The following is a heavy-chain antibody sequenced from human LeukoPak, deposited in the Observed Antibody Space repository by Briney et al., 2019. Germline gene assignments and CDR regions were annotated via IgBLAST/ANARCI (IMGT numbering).Heavy chain of an antibody. D-gene: IGHD5-18*01. CDR1: GFTFSSYA. Sequence: GGSLRLSCSASGFTFSSYAMSWLRQAPGKGLEWVSAISGSGGSTYYAAPVTGRFTISRDNSKNTLYLQMNSLRAEDTAVYYCAKDWIRGSANVFDIGGQGTMVPVSS. CDR3: AKDWIRGSANVFDI. CDR2: ISGSGGST. J-gene: IGHJ3*02. V-gene: IGHV3-23*01.